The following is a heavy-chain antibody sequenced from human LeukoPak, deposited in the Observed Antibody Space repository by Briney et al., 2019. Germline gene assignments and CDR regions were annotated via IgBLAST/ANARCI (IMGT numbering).Heavy chain of an antibody. J-gene: IGHJ4*02. CDR1: GITFNNYW. Sequence: GGSLSLSCEASGITFNNYWLHWVRQAPGKGLVWVSRVDTDGRGTIYADSVKGRFTVSRDNAKNTLYLQMISLRAEDTAVYYCARGGYSSGLDYWGQGILVTVSS. CDR3: ARGGYSSGLDY. V-gene: IGHV3-74*01. CDR2: VDTDGRGT. D-gene: IGHD6-19*01.